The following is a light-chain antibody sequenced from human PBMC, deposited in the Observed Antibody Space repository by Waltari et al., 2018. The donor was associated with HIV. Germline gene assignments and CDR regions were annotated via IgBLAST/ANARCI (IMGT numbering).Light chain of an antibody. Sequence: SYELTQPPSVSVSPGQTARITCSGDALPKQYASWYQQKPGQAPVLVIYKDSERPSGIPERCSGSSSGTTGTLTISGVQAEDEADYYWQSADSSGTLYVFGTGTKVTVL. CDR2: KDS. J-gene: IGLJ1*01. V-gene: IGLV3-25*03. CDR3: QSADSSGTLYV. CDR1: ALPKQY.